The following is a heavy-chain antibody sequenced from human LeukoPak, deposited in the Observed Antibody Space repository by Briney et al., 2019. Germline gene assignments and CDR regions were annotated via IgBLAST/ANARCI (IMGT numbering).Heavy chain of an antibody. J-gene: IGHJ5*02. Sequence: PGGSLRLSCAASGFTFSSYEMNWVRQAPGKGLEWVSYISSSGSTIYYADSVKGRFTISRDNAKNSLYLQMNSLRAEDTAVYYCARYSSGWYDWFDPWGQGTLVTVPS. D-gene: IGHD6-19*01. V-gene: IGHV3-48*03. CDR3: ARYSSGWYDWFDP. CDR2: ISSSGSTI. CDR1: GFTFSSYE.